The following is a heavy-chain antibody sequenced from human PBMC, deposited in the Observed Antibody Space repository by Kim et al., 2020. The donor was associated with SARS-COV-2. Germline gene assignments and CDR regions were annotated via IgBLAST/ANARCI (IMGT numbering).Heavy chain of an antibody. V-gene: IGHV7-4-1*02. J-gene: IGHJ3*02. Sequence: ASVKVSCKASGYTFTSYAMNWVRQAPGQGLEWMGWINTNTGNPTYAQGFTGRFVFSLDTSVSTAYLQISSLKAEDTAVYYCASDSSGYYYSAFDIWGQGTMVTVSS. CDR3: ASDSSGYYYSAFDI. D-gene: IGHD3-22*01. CDR1: GYTFTSYA. CDR2: INTNTGNP.